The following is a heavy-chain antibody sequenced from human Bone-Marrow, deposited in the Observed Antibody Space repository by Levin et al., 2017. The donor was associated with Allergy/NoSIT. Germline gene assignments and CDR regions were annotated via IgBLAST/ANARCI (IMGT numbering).Heavy chain of an antibody. J-gene: IGHJ3*02. CDR3: ATEFPRQGLKYSSSWYSVGAFDI. D-gene: IGHD6-13*01. Sequence: GESLKISCKVSGYTLTELSMHWVRQAPGKGLEWMGGFDPEDGETIYAQKFQGRVTMTEDTSTDTAYMELSSLRSEDTAVYYCATEFPRQGLKYSSSWYSVGAFDIWGQGTMVTVSS. V-gene: IGHV1-24*01. CDR1: GYTLTELS. CDR2: FDPEDGET.